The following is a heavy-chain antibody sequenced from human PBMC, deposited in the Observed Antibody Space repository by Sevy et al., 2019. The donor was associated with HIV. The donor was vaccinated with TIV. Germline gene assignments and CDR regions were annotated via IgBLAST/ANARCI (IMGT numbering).Heavy chain of an antibody. Sequence: SETLSLTCTVSGGSIRRYYWNWIRQPTGKGLEWIGYIYNSGNTNYNPSLKSRVTISVDTSKNQFSLRLSSVTAADTAVYYCARVFDSEGAFDLWGQGTMVTVSS. CDR2: IYNSGNT. V-gene: IGHV4-59*13. D-gene: IGHD2-21*01. J-gene: IGHJ3*01. CDR3: ARVFDSEGAFDL. CDR1: GGSIRRYY.